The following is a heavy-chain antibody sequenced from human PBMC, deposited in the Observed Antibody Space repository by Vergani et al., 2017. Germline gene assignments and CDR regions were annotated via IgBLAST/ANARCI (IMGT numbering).Heavy chain of an antibody. D-gene: IGHD2-15*01. CDR2: IHHTWNT. J-gene: IGHJ4*02. V-gene: IGHV4-38-2*02. Sequence: QVQLQESGPGLVKPSETLSLTCSVSGYSINSGYYWGWIRQPPGKGLEWLGSIHHTWNTYYNPSLKGRGTISLDTSNNQFSLKLSSVTVADTAVYYCARARQNFGGSCVDWGQGTLVTVSS. CDR3: ARARQNFGGSCVD. CDR1: GYSINSGYY.